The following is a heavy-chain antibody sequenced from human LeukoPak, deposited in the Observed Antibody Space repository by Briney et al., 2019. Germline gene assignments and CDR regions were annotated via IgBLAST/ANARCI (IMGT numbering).Heavy chain of an antibody. J-gene: IGHJ4*02. Sequence: SGGSLRLSCAASGFTFNSYGMHWVRQAPGKGLEWVAFIRYDGNNKYYADSVRGRFTISRDNSKNTLYLQVNSLRAEDTAVYYCAKASHYDFWSAYGDWGQGTLVTVSS. D-gene: IGHD3-3*01. CDR2: IRYDGNNK. CDR1: GFTFNSYG. V-gene: IGHV3-30*02. CDR3: AKASHYDFWSAYGD.